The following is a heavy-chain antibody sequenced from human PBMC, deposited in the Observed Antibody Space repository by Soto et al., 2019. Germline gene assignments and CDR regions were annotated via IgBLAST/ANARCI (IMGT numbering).Heavy chain of an antibody. Sequence: ASVKVSCKVSGYTFTSYGISWVRQAPGQGLEWMGWISAYNGNTNYAQKLQGRVTMTTDTSTSTAYMELRSLRSDDTAVYYCARDLSKRITIFGVDPPSAFDIWGQGTMVTVSS. CDR1: GYTFTSYG. CDR2: ISAYNGNT. CDR3: ARDLSKRITIFGVDPPSAFDI. D-gene: IGHD3-3*01. V-gene: IGHV1-18*01. J-gene: IGHJ3*02.